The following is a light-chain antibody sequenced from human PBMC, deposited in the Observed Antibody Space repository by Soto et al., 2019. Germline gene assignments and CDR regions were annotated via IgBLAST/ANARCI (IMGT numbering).Light chain of an antibody. V-gene: IGKV1-9*01. J-gene: IGKJ4*01. CDR1: QGISSY. Sequence: DIQLTQSPSFLSASVGDRVTITCRASQGISSYLAWYQQKPGKAPKLLIYAASTLKSGVTSRFSGSGSGTEFTLTISSLQPEDFATYYCQQLNSYPLTFGGGTKVEIK. CDR3: QQLNSYPLT. CDR2: AAS.